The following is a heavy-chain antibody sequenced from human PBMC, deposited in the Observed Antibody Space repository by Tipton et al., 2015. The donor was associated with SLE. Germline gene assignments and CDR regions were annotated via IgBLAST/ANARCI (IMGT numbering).Heavy chain of an antibody. D-gene: IGHD3-16*02. CDR2: IYYTGTT. Sequence: TLSLTCTVSGGSINSYYWSWVRQPPGKGLQWIGYIYYTGTTNYSPSLKSRVTISVDTSKNQFSLKLSSVTSADTAVYYCARGRVNYIRGSYRPSSFDYWGQGTQVTVSS. V-gene: IGHV4-59*01. CDR3: ARGRVNYIRGSYRPSSFDY. CDR1: GGSINSYY. J-gene: IGHJ4*02.